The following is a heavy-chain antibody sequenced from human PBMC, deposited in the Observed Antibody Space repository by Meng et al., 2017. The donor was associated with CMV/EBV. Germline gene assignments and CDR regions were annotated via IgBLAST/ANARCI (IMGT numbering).Heavy chain of an antibody. Sequence: GESLKISCAASGFTFSSYAMSWVRQAPGKGLEWVSVIYSGGSSTYYADSVKGRFTISRDNSKNTLYLQMNSLRAEDTAVYYCARDRGEADAFDIWGQGTMVTVSS. CDR3: ARDRGEADAFDI. D-gene: IGHD3-10*01. CDR2: IYSGGSST. CDR1: GFTFSSYA. V-gene: IGHV3-23*03. J-gene: IGHJ3*02.